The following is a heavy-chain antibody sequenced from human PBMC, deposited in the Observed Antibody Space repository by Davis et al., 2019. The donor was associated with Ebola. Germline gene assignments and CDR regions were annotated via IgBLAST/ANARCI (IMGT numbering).Heavy chain of an antibody. CDR3: ARELWFGHSYYYYYGMDV. Sequence: ASVKVSCKASGYTFTSYGISWVRQAPGQGLEWMGWISAYNGNTNYAQKLQGRVTMTTDTSTSTAYMELRSLRSDDTAVYYCARELWFGHSYYYYYGMDVWGQGTTVTVSS. CDR2: ISAYNGNT. D-gene: IGHD3-10*01. V-gene: IGHV1-18*01. J-gene: IGHJ6*02. CDR1: GYTFTSYG.